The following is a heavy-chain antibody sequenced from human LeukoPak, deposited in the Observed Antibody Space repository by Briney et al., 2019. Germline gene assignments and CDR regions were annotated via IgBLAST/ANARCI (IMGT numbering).Heavy chain of an antibody. CDR2: VDPEDGET. V-gene: IGHV1-69-2*01. J-gene: IGHJ4*02. Sequence: ASVKVSCKVSGYTFTDYYMHWVQQAPGKGLEWMGLVDPEDGETIYAEKFQGRVTITADTSTDTAYMELSSLRSEDTAVYYCATVDYYDSSGLDYWRQGTLVTVSS. D-gene: IGHD3-22*01. CDR1: GYTFTDYY. CDR3: ATVDYYDSSGLDY.